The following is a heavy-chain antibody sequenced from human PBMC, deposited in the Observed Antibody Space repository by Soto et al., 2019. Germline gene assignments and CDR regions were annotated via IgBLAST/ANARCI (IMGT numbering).Heavy chain of an antibody. J-gene: IGHJ4*02. CDR1: GDSVSSNSAA. Sequence: SQTLSLTCAISGDSVSSNSAAWSWIRQSPSRGLEWLGRTYYRSKWYRGYAVSVKSRITINPDTSKNQFSLQLNSVTPEDTAVYHCARGHDGYVDNRGQGTMVPVYS. CDR2: TYYRSKWYR. CDR3: ARGHDGYVDN. D-gene: IGHD3-16*01. V-gene: IGHV6-1*01.